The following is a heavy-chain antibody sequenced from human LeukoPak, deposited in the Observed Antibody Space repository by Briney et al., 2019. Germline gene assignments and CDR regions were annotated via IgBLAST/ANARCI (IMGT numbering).Heavy chain of an antibody. D-gene: IGHD3-10*01. V-gene: IGHV4-61*02. CDR2: IYTSGST. J-gene: IGHJ4*02. CDR1: GGSISSGSYY. CDR3: ARDRTGIGE. Sequence: SQTLSLTCTVSGGSISSGSYYWSWIRQPAGKGLEWIGRIYTSGSTNYNPSLKSRVTISVDTSKNQFSLKLSSVTAADTAVYYCARDRTGIGEWGQGTLVTVSS.